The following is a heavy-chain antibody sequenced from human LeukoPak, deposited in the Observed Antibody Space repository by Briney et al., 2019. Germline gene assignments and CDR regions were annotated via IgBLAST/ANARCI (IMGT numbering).Heavy chain of an antibody. CDR1: GYTFTNYD. V-gene: IGHV1-8*01. CDR3: ARELGYCSSTSCYTERYYYGMDV. CDR2: MNPNSGNT. Sequence: ASVKVSCKPSGYTFTNYDINWVRQATGQGLEWMGWMNPNSGNTGYAQKFQGRVTMTRNTSISTAYMELSSLRSEDTAVYYCARELGYCSSTSCYTERYYYGMDVWGQGTTVTVSS. D-gene: IGHD2-2*02. J-gene: IGHJ6*02.